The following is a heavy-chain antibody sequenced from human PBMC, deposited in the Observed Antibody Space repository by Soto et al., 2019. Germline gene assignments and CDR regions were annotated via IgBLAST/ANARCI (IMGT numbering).Heavy chain of an antibody. CDR1: GFTVSSNY. CDR3: GKYFLAGYSPINLFEP. CDR2: IYSGGST. V-gene: IGHV3-53*01. Sequence: GGSLRLSCAASGFTVSSNYMSWVRQAPGKGLEWVSVIYSGGSTYYADSVKGRFTISRDNSKNTLYLQMNSLRAEDTAVYYCGKYFLAGYSPINLFEPWGQGTLVTVSS. J-gene: IGHJ5*02. D-gene: IGHD3-9*01.